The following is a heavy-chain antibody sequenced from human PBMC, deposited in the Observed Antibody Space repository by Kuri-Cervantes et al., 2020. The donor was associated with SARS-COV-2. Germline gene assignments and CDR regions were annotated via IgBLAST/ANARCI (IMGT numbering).Heavy chain of an antibody. CDR1: GFTFSSYA. CDR3: ARDPWMATIGVGTFDY. Sequence: GGSLRLSCAASGFTFSSYAMHWVRQAPGKGLEWVAVISYDGSNKYYADSVKGRFTISRDNSKNTLYLQMNSLRAEDTAVYYCARDPWMATIGVGTFDYWGQGTLVTSPQ. D-gene: IGHD5-24*01. V-gene: IGHV3-30-3*01. CDR2: ISYDGSNK. J-gene: IGHJ4*02.